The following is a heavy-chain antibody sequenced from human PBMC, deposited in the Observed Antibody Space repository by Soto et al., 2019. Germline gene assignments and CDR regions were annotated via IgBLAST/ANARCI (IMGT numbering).Heavy chain of an antibody. D-gene: IGHD6-19*01. CDR2: ISAYNGNT. J-gene: IGHJ4*02. Sequence: ASVKVSCKASGYTFTSYGISWVRQAPGQGLERMGWISAYNGNTNYAQKLQGRVTMTTDTSTSTAYMELRSLRSDDTAVYYCARDREVAGKLDYFDYWGQGTLVTVSS. CDR3: ARDREVAGKLDYFDY. CDR1: GYTFTSYG. V-gene: IGHV1-18*01.